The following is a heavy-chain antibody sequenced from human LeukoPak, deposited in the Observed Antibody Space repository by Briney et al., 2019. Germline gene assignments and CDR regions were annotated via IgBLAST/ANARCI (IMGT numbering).Heavy chain of an antibody. J-gene: IGHJ6*02. CDR1: GFTFSDYY. CDR3: ASRSRITMVRGVPRSPYYYGMDV. Sequence: GGSLRLSCAASGFTFSDYYMSWIRQAPGKGLEWVSYISSSSSYTNYADSVKGRFTISRDNAKNSLYLQMNSLRAEDTAVYYCASRSRITMVRGVPRSPYYYGMDVWGQGTTVTVSS. CDR2: ISSSSSYT. V-gene: IGHV3-11*03. D-gene: IGHD3-10*01.